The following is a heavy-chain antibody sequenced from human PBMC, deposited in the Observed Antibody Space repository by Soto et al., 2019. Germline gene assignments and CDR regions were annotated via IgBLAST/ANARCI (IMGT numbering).Heavy chain of an antibody. CDR2: ISAYNGNT. CDR3: ARDYYCDSSGYYYEWFDP. D-gene: IGHD3-22*01. J-gene: IGHJ5*02. Sequence: ASVKVSCKASGYTFTSYGISWVRQAPGQGLEWMGWISAYNGNTNYAQKLQGRVTMTTDTSTSTAYMELRSLRSDDTAVYYCARDYYCDSSGYYYEWFDPWGQGTLVTVSS. V-gene: IGHV1-18*01. CDR1: GYTFTSYG.